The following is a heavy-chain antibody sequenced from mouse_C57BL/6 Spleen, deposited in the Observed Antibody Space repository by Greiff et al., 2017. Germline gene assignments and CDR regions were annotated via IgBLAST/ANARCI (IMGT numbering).Heavy chain of an antibody. CDR1: GYTFTDYY. J-gene: IGHJ2*01. CDR3: ARSSITTVVAVDY. V-gene: IGHV1-76*01. Sequence: VKLQQSGAELVRPGASVKLSCKASGYTFTDYYINWVKQRPGQGLEWIARIYPGSGNTYYNEKFKGKATLTAEKSSSTAYMQLSSLTSEDSAVYFCARSSITTVVAVDYWGQGTTLTVSS. CDR2: IYPGSGNT. D-gene: IGHD1-1*01.